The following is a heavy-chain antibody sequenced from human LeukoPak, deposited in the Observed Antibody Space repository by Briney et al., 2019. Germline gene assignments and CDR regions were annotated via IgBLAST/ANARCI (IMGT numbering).Heavy chain of an antibody. J-gene: IGHJ3*02. CDR1: GFTFGSYW. CDR2: ISSSSSYI. D-gene: IGHD3-22*01. CDR3: AREGQTYFGSNGYYRIDAFDI. V-gene: IGHV3-21*01. Sequence: GGSLRLSCAASGFTFGSYWMHWVRQAPGKGLVWVSSISSSSSYIYYADSVKGRFTISRDNAKNSLYLQMNSLRAEDTAVYYCAREGQTYFGSNGYYRIDAFDIWGQGTMVTVSS.